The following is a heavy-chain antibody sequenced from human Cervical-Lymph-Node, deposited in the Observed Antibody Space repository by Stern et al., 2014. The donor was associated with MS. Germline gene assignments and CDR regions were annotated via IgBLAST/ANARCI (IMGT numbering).Heavy chain of an antibody. D-gene: IGHD2-8*01. CDR2: ISADSGTT. CDR1: GYTFTSYG. J-gene: IGHJ4*02. Sequence: QVQLMQSGTEVKQPGASLIVSCKASGYTFTSYGISWVRQAPGQGLEWVGWISADSGTTKYAQNLRDRITLTRDTSTGTAYMELRTLRAEDTAFYYCARDKMHAFDYWGQGTLVSVSS. CDR3: ARDKMHAFDY. V-gene: IGHV1-18*01.